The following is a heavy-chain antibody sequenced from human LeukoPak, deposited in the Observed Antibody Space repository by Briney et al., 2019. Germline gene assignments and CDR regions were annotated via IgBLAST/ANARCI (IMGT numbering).Heavy chain of an antibody. CDR1: GYSISSGYY. CDR2: IYHSGST. Sequence: KTSETLSLTCAVPGYSISSGYYWGWIRQPPGKGLEWIGSIYHSGSTYYNPSLKSRVTISVDTSKNQFSLKLSSVTAADTAVYYCARDIRYFDWLSPYYFDYWGQGTLVTVSS. J-gene: IGHJ4*02. V-gene: IGHV4-38-2*02. CDR3: ARDIRYFDWLSPYYFDY. D-gene: IGHD3-9*01.